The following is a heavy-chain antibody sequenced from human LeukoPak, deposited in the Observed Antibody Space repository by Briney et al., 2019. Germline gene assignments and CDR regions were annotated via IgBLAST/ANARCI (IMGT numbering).Heavy chain of an antibody. V-gene: IGHV4-59*01. Sequence: SETLSLTCTVSGGSISTYYWSWIRQPPGKGLEWIGYIYYSGITNYNPSLKGRVTISVDTSKNQFSLKLSSVTAADTALYYCAREYFSGSGSYEKWFDPWGQGTLVTVSS. J-gene: IGHJ5*02. D-gene: IGHD3-10*01. CDR1: GGSISTYY. CDR3: AREYFSGSGSYEKWFDP. CDR2: IYYSGIT.